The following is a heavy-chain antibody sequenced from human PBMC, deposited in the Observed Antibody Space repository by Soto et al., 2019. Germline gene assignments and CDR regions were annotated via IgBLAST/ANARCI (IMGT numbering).Heavy chain of an antibody. CDR1: GGSISSGDYY. CDR2: IYYSGST. Sequence: SETLSLTCTVSGGSISSGDYYWSWIRQPPGKGLEWIGYIYYSGSTYYNPSLKSRATISVDTSKNQFSLKLSSVTAADTAVYYCASGGGYSYGYYFDYWGQGTMVTVSS. V-gene: IGHV4-30-4*01. CDR3: ASGGGYSYGYYFDY. D-gene: IGHD5-18*01. J-gene: IGHJ4*02.